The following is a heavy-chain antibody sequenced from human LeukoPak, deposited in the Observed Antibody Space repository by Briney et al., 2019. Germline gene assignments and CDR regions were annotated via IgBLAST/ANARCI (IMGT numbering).Heavy chain of an antibody. J-gene: IGHJ4*02. Sequence: KASETLSLTCTVSGGSVSSGNYYWNWIRQPPGKGLEWIAYFYYTGSTAYNPSLKSRVTISEDTSKNQFSLKLSSVTAADTAVYYCARGYCTGGSCYYFDYWGQGTLVTVSS. CDR2: FYYTGST. CDR3: ARGYCTGGSCYYFDY. CDR1: GGSVSSGNYY. D-gene: IGHD2-15*01. V-gene: IGHV4-61*01.